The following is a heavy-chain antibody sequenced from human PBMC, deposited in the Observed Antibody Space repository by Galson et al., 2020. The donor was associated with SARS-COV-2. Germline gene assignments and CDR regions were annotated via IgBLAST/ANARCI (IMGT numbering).Heavy chain of an antibody. V-gene: IGHV3-23*01. CDR1: GLTFSNYA. CDR2: ISGSGGTT. J-gene: IGHJ4*02. Sequence: TGGSLRLSCAASGLTFSNYAISWVRQAPGTGLEWVSTISGSGGTTFYADSVKGRFTISRDYSKNTLYLQMDSLRAEDTAVYYCAKTGGSFYDSSGFYVFDYWGQGTLVTVSS. D-gene: IGHD3-22*01. CDR3: AKTGGSFYDSSGFYVFDY.